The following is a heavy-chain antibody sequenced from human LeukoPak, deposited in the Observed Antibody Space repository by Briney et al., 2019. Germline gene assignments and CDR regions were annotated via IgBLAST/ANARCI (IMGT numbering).Heavy chain of an antibody. CDR2: ISAYNGNT. J-gene: IGHJ4*02. D-gene: IGHD1-26*01. CDR1: GYTFTSYG. Sequence: GASVKVSCKASGYTFTSYGIILVRQAPGQPLEWMGWISAYNGNTNYAQKLQGRVTMTTDISTSTAYMELRILRSDDTAVYYCARVLSNSGSYFLQKYYFDYWGQGTLVTVSS. V-gene: IGHV1-18*01. CDR3: ARVLSNSGSYFLQKYYFDY.